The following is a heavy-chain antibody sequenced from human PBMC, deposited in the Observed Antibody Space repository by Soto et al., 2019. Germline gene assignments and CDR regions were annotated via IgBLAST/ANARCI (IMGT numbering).Heavy chain of an antibody. CDR3: ARTGSVSYYSGDPGWFDP. CDR2: IIPILGIA. CDR1: GGTFSSYT. D-gene: IGHD3-10*01. Sequence: QVQLVQSGAEVKKPGSSVKVSCKASGGTFSSYTISWVRQAPGQGLEWMGRIIPILGIANYAQKFQGRVTITADKSTSTAYIELSSLRSEDTAVYYCARTGSVSYYSGDPGWFDPWGQGTLVTVSS. V-gene: IGHV1-69*02. J-gene: IGHJ5*02.